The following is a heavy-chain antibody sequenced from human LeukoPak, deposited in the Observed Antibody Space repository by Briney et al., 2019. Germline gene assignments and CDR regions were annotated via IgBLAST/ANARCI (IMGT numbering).Heavy chain of an antibody. D-gene: IGHD4-17*01. CDR2: VFYSGST. CDR1: GGSINYDY. J-gene: IGHJ4*02. V-gene: IGHV4-59*01. Sequence: PSETLSLTCTVSGGSINYDYRSWIRQPPGKGLEWIGYVFYSGSTNYSPSLRGRVTMSVDTSKNQFSLRLSSLTASDTAVYYCAGYQRTGLSATGLDYWGQGILVTVSS. CDR3: AGYQRTGLSATGLDY.